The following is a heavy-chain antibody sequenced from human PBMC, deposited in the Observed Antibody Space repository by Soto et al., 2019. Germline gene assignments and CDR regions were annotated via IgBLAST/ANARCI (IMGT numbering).Heavy chain of an antibody. CDR2: ISGSGGST. CDR3: AKGAAAGTGTTIEY. CDR1: GFTFSIFG. Sequence: VGSLRLSCTSSGFTFSIFGMSWVRQAPGKGLEWVSDISGSGGSTNYADSVKGRFTVSRDNSKNTLYVQMNSLRAEDTAVYYCAKGAAAGTGTTIEYWGQGTLVTVSS. J-gene: IGHJ4*02. V-gene: IGHV3-23*01. D-gene: IGHD1-7*01.